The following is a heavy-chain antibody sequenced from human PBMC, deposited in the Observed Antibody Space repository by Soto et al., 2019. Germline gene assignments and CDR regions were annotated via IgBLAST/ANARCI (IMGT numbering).Heavy chain of an antibody. J-gene: IGHJ4*02. D-gene: IGHD2-15*01. V-gene: IGHV1-3*01. CDR3: ARDRGLRYCDY. Sequence: QVQLVQSGAEVKKPGASVKVSCKASGYTFTSNALHWVRQAPGQRLEWMGWINVGYGNTRYSQKFQGRVTITRDTSASTAYMDLSSLRSEDTAVYYCARDRGLRYCDYWGQGTLVIVSS. CDR2: INVGYGNT. CDR1: GYTFTSNA.